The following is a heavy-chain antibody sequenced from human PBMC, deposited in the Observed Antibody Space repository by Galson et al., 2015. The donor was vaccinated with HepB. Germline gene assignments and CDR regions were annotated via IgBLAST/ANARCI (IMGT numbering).Heavy chain of an antibody. J-gene: IGHJ3*02. CDR3: ARDRVVPAASLVPRAFDAFDI. CDR1: GFTFSSYG. CDR2: IWYDGSNK. D-gene: IGHD2-2*01. Sequence: SLRLSCAASGFTFSSYGMHWVRQAPGKGLEWVAVIWYDGSNKYYADSVKGRFTISRDNSKNTLYLQMNSLRAEDTAVYYCARDRVVPAASLVPRAFDAFDIWGQGTMVTVSS. V-gene: IGHV3-33*01.